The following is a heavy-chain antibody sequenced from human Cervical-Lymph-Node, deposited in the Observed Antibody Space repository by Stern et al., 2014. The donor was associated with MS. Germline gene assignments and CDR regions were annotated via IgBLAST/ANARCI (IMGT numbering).Heavy chain of an antibody. CDR3: ARDLPSGGRPGAFDI. V-gene: IGHV4-61*01. D-gene: IGHD2-15*01. CDR2: IYSSWGT. Sequence: QVQLVESGPGLVKPSETLSLTCTVSGGSVSSGSYYWTWIRQPPGKGLEWIGYIYSSWGTTYNPSLKSRVTISVDTSKNQFSLKMTSVTAADTAVYYCARDLPSGGRPGAFDIWGQGTMVTVSS. J-gene: IGHJ3*02. CDR1: GGSVSSGSYY.